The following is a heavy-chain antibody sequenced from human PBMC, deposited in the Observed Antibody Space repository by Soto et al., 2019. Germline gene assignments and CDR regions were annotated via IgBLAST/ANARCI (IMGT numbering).Heavy chain of an antibody. Sequence: GGSLRLSCAASGFTFSTYAMSWVRQAPGKGLEWVSAISGSGITTYYADSMKGRFTISRDNSKNTLYLQMNSLRAEDTAVYYCAKVRVTTPTYYYYYGLDVWGQGTTVTVSS. CDR1: GFTFSTYA. D-gene: IGHD1-1*01. CDR2: ISGSGITT. V-gene: IGHV3-23*01. CDR3: AKVRVTTPTYYYYYGLDV. J-gene: IGHJ6*02.